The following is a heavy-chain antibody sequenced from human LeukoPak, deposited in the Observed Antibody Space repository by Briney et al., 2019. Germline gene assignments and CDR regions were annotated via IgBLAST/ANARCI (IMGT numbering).Heavy chain of an antibody. J-gene: IGHJ6*02. CDR2: INPNSGGT. CDR3: ARVATTGEGIQDSYYYYGMDV. Sequence: ASVKVSCKASGYTFTGYYMHWVRQAPGQGLEWMGWINPNSGGTNYAQKFQGWVTMTRDTSISTAYMELSRLRSDDTAVYYCARVATTGEGIQDSYYYYGMDVWGQGTTVTVSS. V-gene: IGHV1-2*04. D-gene: IGHD1-1*01. CDR1: GYTFTGYY.